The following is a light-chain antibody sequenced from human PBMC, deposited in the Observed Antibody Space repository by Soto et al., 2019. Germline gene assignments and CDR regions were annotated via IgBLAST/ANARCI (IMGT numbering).Light chain of an antibody. CDR1: QGISSY. CDR2: AAT. CDR3: QQVNSYPLT. J-gene: IGKJ4*01. V-gene: IGKV1-9*01. Sequence: IQLTQSPSSLSASVGDRVTINCRASQGISSYLAWYQQKPGKAPKFLIYAATVLQGGVPSRFSGTGSATEFILTISSLQPEDFATYYCQQVNSYPLTFGGGTKVDIK.